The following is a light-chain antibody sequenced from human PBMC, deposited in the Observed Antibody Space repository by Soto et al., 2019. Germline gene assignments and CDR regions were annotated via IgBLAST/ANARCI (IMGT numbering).Light chain of an antibody. J-gene: IGKJ2*02. CDR3: QQYNSYSRGT. Sequence: DIQMTQSPSTLSASVGDRVTITCRASQSISSWLAWYQQKPGKAPKLLIYKASSLESGVPSRFSGSGSGTEFTLTISSPQPDDFATYYCQQYNSYSRGTFGQGTKLEIK. V-gene: IGKV1-5*03. CDR1: QSISSW. CDR2: KAS.